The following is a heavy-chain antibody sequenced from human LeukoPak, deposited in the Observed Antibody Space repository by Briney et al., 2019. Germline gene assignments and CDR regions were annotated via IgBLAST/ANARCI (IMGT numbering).Heavy chain of an antibody. V-gene: IGHV1-8*02. Sequence: ASVKVSCKASGYTFTSYDINWVRQATGQGLEWMGWMNPYNGNTDYAQKFQGRVTMTRNTSISTDYMELSSLRSEDTAVYYCARDYFDDSSGSDYSGQGTLVTASS. CDR2: MNPYNGNT. J-gene: IGHJ4*02. CDR1: GYTFTSYD. CDR3: ARDYFDDSSGSDY. D-gene: IGHD3-22*01.